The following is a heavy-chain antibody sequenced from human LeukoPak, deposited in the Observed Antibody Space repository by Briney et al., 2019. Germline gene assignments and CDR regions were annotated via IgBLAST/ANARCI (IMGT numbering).Heavy chain of an antibody. D-gene: IGHD5-24*01. CDR2: IYYSGST. V-gene: IGHV4-61*01. Sequence: SETLSLTCTVSGGSISGTYYWSWIRQPPGKGLEWIGYIYYSGSTNYNPSLKSRVTISVDTSKNQFSLKLSSVAAADTAVYYCARDRREFDYWGQGTLVTVSS. CDR3: ARDRREFDY. J-gene: IGHJ4*02. CDR1: GGSISGTYY.